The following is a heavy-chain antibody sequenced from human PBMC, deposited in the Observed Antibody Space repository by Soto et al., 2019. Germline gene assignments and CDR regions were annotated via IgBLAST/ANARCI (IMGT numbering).Heavy chain of an antibody. J-gene: IGHJ4*02. V-gene: IGHV4-39*01. CDR3: ASSSPFHY. CDR1: SASLSSSTYY. D-gene: IGHD6-6*01. CDR2: IYYSGNA. Sequence: QLQLQESGPGLVKPSETLSLTCSVSSASLSSSTYYWSWIRQPPGRGPEWIGSIYYSGNAHYKPSLKSRVSISIDTSRNQFSLKLTSVTAADTGVYYCASSSPFHYWGPGSLVTVSS.